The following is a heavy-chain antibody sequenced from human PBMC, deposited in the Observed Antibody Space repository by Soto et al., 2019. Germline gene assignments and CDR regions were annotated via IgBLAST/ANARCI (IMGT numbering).Heavy chain of an antibody. D-gene: IGHD1-26*01. CDR2: IRSDGSYS. V-gene: IGHV3-74*01. CDR1: GFTLSNYW. Sequence: EVQLVESGGGLVQPGGSQRLSCEASGFTLSNYWMHWVRQAPGKGLVWVSRIRSDGSYSSYADSVKGRFTISRDNAKNTLFLQMHSLRAEDTAMYYCEFSYWPVGYYWGQGILVTVSS. J-gene: IGHJ4*02. CDR3: EFSYWPVGYY.